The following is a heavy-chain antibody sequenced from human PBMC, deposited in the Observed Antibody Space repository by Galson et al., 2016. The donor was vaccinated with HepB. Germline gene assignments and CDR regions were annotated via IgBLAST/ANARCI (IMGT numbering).Heavy chain of an antibody. CDR2: ISSSGDRT. D-gene: IGHD2/OR15-2a*01. J-gene: IGHJ6*02. CDR1: RLTFSGFA. CDR3: SRAPIVIVPVYTYFGLNI. V-gene: IGHV3-23*01. Sequence: SLRLSCADSRLTFSGFAMTWVRQAPGKGLEWVSVISSSGDRTYYADSVKGRFTISRDNSKRTLFLQMNSLRVEDTAIYFCSRAPIVIVPVYTYFGLNIWGQGTTVTVSS.